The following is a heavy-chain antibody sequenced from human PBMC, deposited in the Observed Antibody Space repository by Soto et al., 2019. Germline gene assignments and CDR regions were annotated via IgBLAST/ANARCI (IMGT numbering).Heavy chain of an antibody. Sequence: QVQLQESGPGLVKPSQTLSLTCTVSGGSISSGGYYWNWIRQHPGKGLEWIGSIYYIGSTYYNPSPXSXXTIALDTSKNPLSLKLSSVTAAATAVYYCARSVFPWGQGTLVTVSS. CDR2: IYYIGST. CDR3: ARSVFP. CDR1: GGSISSGGYY. V-gene: IGHV4-31*03. J-gene: IGHJ5*02.